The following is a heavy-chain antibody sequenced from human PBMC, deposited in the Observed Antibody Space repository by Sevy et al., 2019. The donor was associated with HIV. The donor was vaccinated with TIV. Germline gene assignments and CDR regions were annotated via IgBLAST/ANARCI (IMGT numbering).Heavy chain of an antibody. CDR2: MSYDGGNK. Sequence: GGSLRLSCAVSGFTFSRYAMHWVRQAPGKGLEWVAVMSYDGGNKYYADSVKGRFTISRDNSKNTLFLHMNSLRAEDTAVYYCARIGMGQTYGTPPWYWGLGTLVTVSS. D-gene: IGHD3-10*01. CDR3: ARIGMGQTYGTPPWY. CDR1: GFTFSRYA. V-gene: IGHV3-30-3*01. J-gene: IGHJ4*02.